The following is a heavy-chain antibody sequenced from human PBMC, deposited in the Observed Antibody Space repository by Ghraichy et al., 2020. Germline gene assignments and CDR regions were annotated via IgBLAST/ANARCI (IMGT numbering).Heavy chain of an antibody. D-gene: IGHD3-22*01. Sequence: GESLNISCAASGFTFSSYSMNWVRQAPGKGLEWVSYISSSSSTRYYADSVKGRFTISRDNAKNSLYLQMNSLRAEDTAVYYCARVDYESSGQFDYWGQGTLVTVSS. CDR1: GFTFSSYS. J-gene: IGHJ4*02. CDR3: ARVDYESSGQFDY. V-gene: IGHV3-48*01. CDR2: ISSSSSTR.